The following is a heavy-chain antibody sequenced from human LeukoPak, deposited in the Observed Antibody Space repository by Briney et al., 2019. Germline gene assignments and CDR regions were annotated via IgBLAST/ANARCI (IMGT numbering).Heavy chain of an antibody. J-gene: IGHJ3*02. CDR1: GFTFSSYW. CDR3: ARDTTYCGSGSYYSDAFDI. V-gene: IGHV3-7*03. CDR2: IKQDGSEK. Sequence: AGGSLRLSCAASGFTFSSYWMSWVRRAPGEGLEWVASIKQDGSEKYYVDSVKGRFTISRDNAKNSLYLQMNSLRAEDTAVYYCARDTTYCGSGSYYSDAFDIWGQGTMVTVSS. D-gene: IGHD3-10*01.